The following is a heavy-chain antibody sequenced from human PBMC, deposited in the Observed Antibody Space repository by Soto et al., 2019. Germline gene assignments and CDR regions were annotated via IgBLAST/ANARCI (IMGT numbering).Heavy chain of an antibody. V-gene: IGHV1-18*01. J-gene: IGHJ4*02. CDR1: GYTFTSYG. Sequence: GASVKVSCKASGYTFTSYGISWVRQAPGQGLEWMGWISAYNGNTNYAQKFQGWVTMTRDTSISTAYMELSRLRSDDTAVYYCARGTDHCGGDCYSLPDPYYFDYWGQGTLVTVSS. D-gene: IGHD2-21*02. CDR2: ISAYNGNT. CDR3: ARGTDHCGGDCYSLPDPYYFDY.